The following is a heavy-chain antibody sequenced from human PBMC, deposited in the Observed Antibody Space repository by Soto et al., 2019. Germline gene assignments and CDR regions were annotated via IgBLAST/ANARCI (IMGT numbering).Heavy chain of an antibody. Sequence: QVHLVESGGGVVQPGRSLRLSCVASGFPFSKYCMHCVRQAPGKGLEWVAFIWDDGKDESYAYPVKGRLTISRDNSNNTLYLRINGLRAEDTGVCYCARDRGRACDYWGQGTLVTVSS. CDR3: ARDRGRACDY. J-gene: IGHJ4*02. V-gene: IGHV3-33*01. CDR2: IWDDGKDE. CDR1: GFPFSKYC. D-gene: IGHD6-13*01.